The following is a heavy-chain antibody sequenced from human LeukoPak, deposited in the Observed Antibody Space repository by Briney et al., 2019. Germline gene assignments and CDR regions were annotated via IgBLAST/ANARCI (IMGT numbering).Heavy chain of an antibody. J-gene: IGHJ5*02. CDR2: IYPRDGST. CDR3: ARGTVLKTKHSSGWYGDWFDP. Sequence: GASVKVSCKVSGYSFTSNYIHWVRQAPGQGLEWMGMIYPRDGSTSYAQRFQDRVTVTRDTSTSTVYMELSSLRSEDTAVYYCARGTVLKTKHSSGWYGDWFDPWGQGTLVTVSS. V-gene: IGHV1-46*01. CDR1: GYSFTSNY. D-gene: IGHD6-19*01.